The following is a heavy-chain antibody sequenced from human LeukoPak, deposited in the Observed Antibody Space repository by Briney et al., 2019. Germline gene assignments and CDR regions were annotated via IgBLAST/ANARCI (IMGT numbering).Heavy chain of an antibody. Sequence: GGSLRLSCAASGFTFSSYWMHWVRQAPGKGPVWVSRINSDGSSTSYADSVKGRFTISRDNAKNTLYLQMNSLRAEDTAVYYCARVGSPIVVVTADPLDYWGQGTLVTVSS. D-gene: IGHD2-21*02. J-gene: IGHJ4*02. CDR2: INSDGSST. CDR1: GFTFSSYW. V-gene: IGHV3-74*01. CDR3: ARVGSPIVVVTADPLDY.